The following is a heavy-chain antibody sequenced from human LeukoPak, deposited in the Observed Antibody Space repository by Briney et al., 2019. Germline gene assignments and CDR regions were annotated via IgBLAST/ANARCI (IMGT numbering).Heavy chain of an antibody. Sequence: PSETLSLTGAVSGGSISSGSYSWSWIRQPPGKGLEWIGYFFYSGSTYYNPSLKSRITISVDTSKNQFSLKLSSVTAADTAVYYCDRGAGSTISNDAFDIWGQGTMVTVSS. J-gene: IGHJ3*02. D-gene: IGHD5-24*01. CDR2: FFYSGST. CDR1: GGSISSGSYS. CDR3: DRGAGSTISNDAFDI. V-gene: IGHV4-30-4*07.